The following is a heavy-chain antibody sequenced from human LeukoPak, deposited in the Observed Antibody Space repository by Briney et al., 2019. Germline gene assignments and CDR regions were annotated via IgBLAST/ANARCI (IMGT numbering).Heavy chain of an antibody. Sequence: QTGGSLRLSCAASGFTFSSYEVNWVRQAPGKGLEWVSYISSSGSTIYYADSVKGRFTISRDNAKNSLYLQMNSLRAEDTAVYYCARDCGGGSCYGPYDAFDIWGQGTMVTVSS. V-gene: IGHV3-48*03. J-gene: IGHJ3*02. CDR3: ARDCGGGSCYGPYDAFDI. CDR2: ISSSGSTI. D-gene: IGHD2-15*01. CDR1: GFTFSSYE.